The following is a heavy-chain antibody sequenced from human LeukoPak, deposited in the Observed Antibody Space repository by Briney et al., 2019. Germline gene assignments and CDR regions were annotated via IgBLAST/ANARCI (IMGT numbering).Heavy chain of an antibody. J-gene: IGHJ4*02. V-gene: IGHV4-4*07. Sequence: SETLSLTCTVSGGSISSYYWSWIRQPAGNGLEWIGRIYSSGSTNYNPSLKSRVTMSVDTSKNQFSLKLSSVTAADTAVYYCAIHSSGWPPLDYWGQGTLVTVSS. D-gene: IGHD6-19*01. CDR1: GGSISSYY. CDR3: AIHSSGWPPLDY. CDR2: IYSSGST.